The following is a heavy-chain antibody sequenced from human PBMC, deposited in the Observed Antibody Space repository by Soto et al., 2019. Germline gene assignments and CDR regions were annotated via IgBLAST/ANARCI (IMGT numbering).Heavy chain of an antibody. Sequence: GGSLRLSCVASGFTVSGNYMSWVRQAPGKGLEWVSVIYSGGSTYYADSVKGRFTISRDNSKNTLYLQMNSLRAEDTAVYYCARAAGYSYGLFWFDPWGQGTQVTVSS. CDR2: IYSGGST. D-gene: IGHD5-18*01. V-gene: IGHV3-53*01. CDR3: ARAAGYSYGLFWFDP. CDR1: GFTVSGNY. J-gene: IGHJ5*02.